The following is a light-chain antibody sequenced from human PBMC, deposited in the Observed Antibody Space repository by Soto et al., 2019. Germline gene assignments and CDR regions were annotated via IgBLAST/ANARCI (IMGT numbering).Light chain of an antibody. CDR2: AAS. CDR1: QGISSY. Sequence: AIRMTQSPSSPSSSTGDRITITCRARQGISSYLAWYQQKPGKAPKLLIYAASTLQSGVPSRFSGSGSGTDFTLTIICLLSQDFANDYCQQYYSYPITFAQGARLESK. V-gene: IGKV1-8*01. J-gene: IGKJ5*01. CDR3: QQYYSYPIT.